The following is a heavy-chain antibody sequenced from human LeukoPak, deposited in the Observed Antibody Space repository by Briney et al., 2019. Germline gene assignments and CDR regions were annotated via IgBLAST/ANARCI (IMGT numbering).Heavy chain of an antibody. Sequence: GGSLRLSCAASGFTFSSYSMNWVRQAPGKGLEWVSSISSSSTYIYYADSVKGRFTISRDNAKNSLYLQMNSLRAEDTAVYYCARSPGAVDFDYWGQGTLVTVSS. J-gene: IGHJ4*02. CDR1: GFTFSSYS. CDR2: ISSSSTYI. V-gene: IGHV3-21*01. CDR3: ARSPGAVDFDY. D-gene: IGHD3-16*01.